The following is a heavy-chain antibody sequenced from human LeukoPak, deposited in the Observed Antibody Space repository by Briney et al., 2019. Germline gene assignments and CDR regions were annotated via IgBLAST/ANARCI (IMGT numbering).Heavy chain of an antibody. Sequence: PPETLSLTCTVSGGSISSYYWSWIRQPAGKGLEWIGRIYTSGSTNYNPSLKSRVTMSVDTSKNQFSLKLSSVTAADTAVYYCARDAAEEVADRTYYFDYWGQGTLVTVSS. CDR2: IYTSGST. CDR1: GGSISSYY. D-gene: IGHD6-19*01. V-gene: IGHV4-4*07. J-gene: IGHJ4*02. CDR3: ARDAAEEVADRTYYFDY.